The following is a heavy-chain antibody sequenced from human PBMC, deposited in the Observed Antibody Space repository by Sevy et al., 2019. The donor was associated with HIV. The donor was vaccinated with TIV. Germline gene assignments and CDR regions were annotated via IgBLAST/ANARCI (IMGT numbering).Heavy chain of an antibody. CDR2: ISYDGAVR. Sequence: GGSLRLSCAASGLTFRSHAMLWVRQAPGKGLEWVTVISYDGAVRYYGESVKGRFTVSRDNSKNTLYLQMNSLRPDDTAVYYCAREAGYSAKNDAFAFWGQGTMVTVSS. J-gene: IGHJ3*01. CDR3: AREAGYSAKNDAFAF. V-gene: IGHV3-30-3*01. D-gene: IGHD1-26*01. CDR1: GLTFRSHA.